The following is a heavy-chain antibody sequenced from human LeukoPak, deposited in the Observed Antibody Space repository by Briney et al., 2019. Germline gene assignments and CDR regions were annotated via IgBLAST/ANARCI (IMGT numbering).Heavy chain of an antibody. D-gene: IGHD4-11*01. V-gene: IGHV4-59*01. J-gene: IGHJ5*02. CDR2: IYYSGST. CDR1: GGSISSYY. Sequence: ASETLSLTCTVSGGSISSYYWSWIRQPPGKGLEWIGYIYYSGSTNYNPSLKSRVTISVDTSKNQFSLKLGSVTAADTAVYYCARAGGVTNPRWFDPWGQGTLVTVSS. CDR3: ARAGGVTNPRWFDP.